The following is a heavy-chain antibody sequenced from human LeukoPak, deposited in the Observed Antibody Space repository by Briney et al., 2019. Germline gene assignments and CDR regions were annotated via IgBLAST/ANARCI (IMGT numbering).Heavy chain of an antibody. J-gene: IGHJ4*02. CDR1: GGSFNDYY. CDR2: INHSGNT. V-gene: IGHV4-34*01. CDR3: ATYDYGDDRPLEYFDY. D-gene: IGHD4-17*01. Sequence: SETLSLTCAVYGGSFNDYYWSWIRQPPGKGLEWIGEINHSGNTNYNPSLKSRVTISVDTSKNQFPLKLSSVTAADTAVYYCATYDYGDDRPLEYFDYWGQGTLVTVSS.